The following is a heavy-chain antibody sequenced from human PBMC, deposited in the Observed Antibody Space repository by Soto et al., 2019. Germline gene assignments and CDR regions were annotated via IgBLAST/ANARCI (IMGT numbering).Heavy chain of an antibody. J-gene: IGHJ1*01. D-gene: IGHD3-10*01. CDR2: ISYDGSNK. Sequence: QVQLVESGGGVVQPGRSLRLSCAASGFTFSSYAMHWVRQAPGKGLEWVAVISYDGSNKYYADSVKGRFTITRDNSKNTLYLQMNSLRAEDTAVYYCTRPGATYGSEITLWGYAEYFQHWGQGTLVTVSS. CDR1: GFTFSSYA. V-gene: IGHV3-30-3*01. CDR3: TRPGATYGSEITLWGYAEYFQH.